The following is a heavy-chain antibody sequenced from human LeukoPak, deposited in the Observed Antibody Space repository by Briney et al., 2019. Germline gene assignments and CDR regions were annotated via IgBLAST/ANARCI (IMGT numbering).Heavy chain of an antibody. CDR3: ARPITYGDYVAFDY. D-gene: IGHD4-17*01. J-gene: IGHJ4*02. V-gene: IGHV1-69*13. CDR1: GGTFSSYA. Sequence: ASVKVSCKASGGTFSSYAISWVRQAPGQGLEWMGGIIPIFGTANYAQKFQGRVTITADESTSTAYMELSSLRSEDTAVYYCARPITYGDYVAFDYWGQGTLVTVSS. CDR2: IIPIFGTA.